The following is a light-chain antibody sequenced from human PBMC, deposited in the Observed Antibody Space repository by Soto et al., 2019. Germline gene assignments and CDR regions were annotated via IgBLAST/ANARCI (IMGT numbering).Light chain of an antibody. Sequence: QSALTQPPSVSGAPGQSITISCTGTSSDVGYYNYVSWYQQHAGKAPNLMIYEVSNRPSGVSNRFSGSKSGNTASLTISGLQPEDEADYYCSSHTTSITLLFGGGTKLTVL. CDR1: SSDVGYYNY. CDR2: EVS. J-gene: IGLJ2*01. CDR3: SSHTTSITLL. V-gene: IGLV2-14*01.